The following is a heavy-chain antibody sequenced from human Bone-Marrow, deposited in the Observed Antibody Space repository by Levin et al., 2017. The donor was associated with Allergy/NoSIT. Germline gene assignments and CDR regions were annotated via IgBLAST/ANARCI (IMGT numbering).Heavy chain of an antibody. CDR1: GFTFSSYW. CDR3: ARDLDSGFGGYSGYADY. D-gene: IGHD5-12*01. Sequence: PGGSLRLSCAASGFTFSSYWMHWVRQAPGKGLVWVSRINSDGSSTTYADSVKGRFTISRDNAKNTLYLQMNSLRAEDTAVYYCARDLDSGFGGYSGYADYWGQGTLVTVSS. V-gene: IGHV3-74*01. J-gene: IGHJ4*02. CDR2: INSDGSST.